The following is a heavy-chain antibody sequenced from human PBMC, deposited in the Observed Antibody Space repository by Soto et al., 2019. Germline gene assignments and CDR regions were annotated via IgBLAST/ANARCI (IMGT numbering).Heavy chain of an antibody. D-gene: IGHD6-19*01. CDR1: GSTFTSYA. V-gene: IGHV1-3*01. Sequence: ASVKVDCNSSGSTFTSYAMHCVRHAPGQRVEWIGWINAGNGNTKYSQKFQGRVTITRDTSASTAYMELSSLRSEDTAVYYCAREGAVAGFDYWGQGTLVTGSS. CDR2: INAGNGNT. J-gene: IGHJ4*02. CDR3: AREGAVAGFDY.